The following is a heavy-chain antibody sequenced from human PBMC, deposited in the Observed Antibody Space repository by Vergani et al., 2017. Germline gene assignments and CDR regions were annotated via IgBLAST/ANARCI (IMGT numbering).Heavy chain of an antibody. Sequence: QLLESGGGLIQPRGSLRLSCAASGFTFNSYALTWVRQAPGKGLEWLSGINNNGGRTYYSDSVKGRFTIYRDNYKNTLYLQKTDLSAEDTATYYCAKVCGTTSCPYGGGAFDAWGQGTMVTVSS. CDR2: INNNGGRT. CDR3: AKVCGTTSCPYGGGAFDA. D-gene: IGHD2-2*01. J-gene: IGHJ3*01. V-gene: IGHV3-23*01. CDR1: GFTFNSYA.